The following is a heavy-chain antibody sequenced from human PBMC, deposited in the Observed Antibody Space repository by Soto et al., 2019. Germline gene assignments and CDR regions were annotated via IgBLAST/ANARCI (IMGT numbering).Heavy chain of an antibody. J-gene: IGHJ3*02. V-gene: IGHV1-69*13. CDR2: IIPIFGTA. D-gene: IGHD3-22*01. Sequence: GASVKVSCKASGGTFSSYAISWVRQAPGQGLEWMGGIIPIFGTANYAQKFQGRVTITADESTSTAYMELSSLRSEDTAVYYCARDEKIYFYVSSVYYYAPDVFDIWAQGTMVTVSS. CDR1: GGTFSSYA. CDR3: ARDEKIYFYVSSVYYYAPDVFDI.